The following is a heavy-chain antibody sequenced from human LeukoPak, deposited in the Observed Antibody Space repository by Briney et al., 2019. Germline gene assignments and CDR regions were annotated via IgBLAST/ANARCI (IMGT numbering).Heavy chain of an antibody. Sequence: SQTLSLTCAISGDSFSSNSAAWNWIRQSPSRGLEWLGRTYYRSKWYNDYAVSVKSRITINPDTSKNQFSLQLNSVTPEDTAVYYCARFMVRGVPPYYYYYGMDVWGQGTTVTVSS. V-gene: IGHV6-1*01. J-gene: IGHJ6*02. CDR3: ARFMVRGVPPYYYYYGMDV. CDR2: TYYRSKWYN. D-gene: IGHD3-10*01. CDR1: GDSFSSNSAA.